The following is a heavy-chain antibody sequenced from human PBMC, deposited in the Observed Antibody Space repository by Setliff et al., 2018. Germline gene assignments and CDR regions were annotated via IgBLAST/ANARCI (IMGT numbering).Heavy chain of an antibody. CDR2: IFQSGNT. CDR3: ATLLANYGSGMDV. J-gene: IGHJ6*02. CDR1: GSSIISDYY. Sequence: PSETLSLTCAVSGSSIISDYYWVWIRQPPGRGLEWIGSIFQSGNTYYNPSLKSRVTISVDTSKNQFSLKVNSVTAADTAEYYCATLLANYGSGMDVWGQGTTVTVSS. V-gene: IGHV4-38-2*01. D-gene: IGHD3-10*01.